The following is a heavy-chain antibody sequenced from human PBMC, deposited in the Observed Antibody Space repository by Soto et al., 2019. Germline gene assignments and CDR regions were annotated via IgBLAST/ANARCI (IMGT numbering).Heavy chain of an antibody. D-gene: IGHD3-22*01. CDR3: ARGGGYDY. V-gene: IGHV4-30-4*01. CDR2: IYSSGST. Sequence: QVQLQESGPGLVKPSQTLSLTCIVSGVSISSGDDYWSWIRQPPGKGLEWIGYIYSSGSTYSNPYXXSXAXXSADTSKNQFSLKLTSVTAADTAVYYCARGGGYDYWGQGALVTVSS. J-gene: IGHJ4*02. CDR1: GVSISSGDDY.